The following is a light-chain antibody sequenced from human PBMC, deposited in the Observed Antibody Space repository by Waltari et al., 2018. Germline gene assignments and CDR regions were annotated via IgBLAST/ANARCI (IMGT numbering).Light chain of an antibody. CDR1: QSLTSNNKDY. J-gene: IGKJ1*01. CDR2: WAY. Sequence: IVLTQSPDSLAVSLGARATLSCDSSQSLTSNNKDYLAWYQQRPGQPPKLLISWAYMRQSGIPDRFRGSGSGTHFTLTISSLQAEDVAVYFCQQYYSKTFGQGTKVEIK. V-gene: IGKV4-1*01. CDR3: QQYYSKT.